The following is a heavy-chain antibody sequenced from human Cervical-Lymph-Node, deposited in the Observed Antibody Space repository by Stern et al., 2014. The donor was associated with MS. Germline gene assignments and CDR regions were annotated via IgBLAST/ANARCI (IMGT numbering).Heavy chain of an antibody. CDR1: GYTVTGSY. CDR2: VNPNSGDA. J-gene: IGHJ4*02. V-gene: IGHV1-2*06. D-gene: IGHD6-6*01. Sequence: VQLVESGAEVKKPGASVKVSCKASGYTVTGSYLHWVRQAPGQGLEWVGRVNPNSGDANYAQKFQDRVTLTRDPSISTAYMELSSLRSDDTAVYYCARDLGLTPGSRIPPRPRQPRDGFDFWGQGTLVTVSS. CDR3: ARDLGLTPGSRIPPRPRQPRDGFDF.